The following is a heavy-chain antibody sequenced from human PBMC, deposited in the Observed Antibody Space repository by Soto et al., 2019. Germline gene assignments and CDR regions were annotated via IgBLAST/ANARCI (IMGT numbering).Heavy chain of an antibody. V-gene: IGHV3-30-3*01. Sequence: QVQLVESGGGVVQPGRSLRLSCAASGFTFSSYAMHWVRQAPGKGLEWEAVISYDGSNKYYADSVKGRFTISRDNSKNTLYLKMNSLRAEDTAVYYCASFGRGVLMVYAINGDFDYWGQGTLVTVSS. D-gene: IGHD2-8*01. CDR3: ASFGRGVLMVYAINGDFDY. CDR2: ISYDGSNK. CDR1: GFTFSSYA. J-gene: IGHJ4*02.